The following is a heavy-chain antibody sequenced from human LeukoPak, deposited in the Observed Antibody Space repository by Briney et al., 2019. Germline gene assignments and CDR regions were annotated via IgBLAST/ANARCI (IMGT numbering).Heavy chain of an antibody. V-gene: IGHV3-13*01. D-gene: IGHD5-18*01. CDR1: GFTLSSHD. CDR2: IASGSQT. CDR3: VREARGYHYTYFDY. Sequence: GILRLSCTASGFTLSSHDMHWVRQATGKGLEWIAAIASGSQTFYAGSVKGRFTISREDAKNSLYLQMNSLRAGDTAVYYCVREARGYHYTYFDYWGQGTLVTVSS. J-gene: IGHJ4*02.